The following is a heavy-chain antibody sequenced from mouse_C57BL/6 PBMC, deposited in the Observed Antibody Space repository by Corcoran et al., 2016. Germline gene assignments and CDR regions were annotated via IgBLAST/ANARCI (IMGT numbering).Heavy chain of an antibody. Sequence: QVQLQQSGAELVKPGASVKISCKASGYAFSSYWMNWVKQRPGQGLEWIGQIYPGDGDTNYNGKFKGKATLTADKSSSTAYMQLSSLTSEDSAVYFCARGLLREYYFDYWGQGTTLTVSS. CDR2: IYPGDGDT. D-gene: IGHD2-3*01. J-gene: IGHJ2*01. CDR3: ARGLLREYYFDY. CDR1: GYAFSSYW. V-gene: IGHV1-80*01.